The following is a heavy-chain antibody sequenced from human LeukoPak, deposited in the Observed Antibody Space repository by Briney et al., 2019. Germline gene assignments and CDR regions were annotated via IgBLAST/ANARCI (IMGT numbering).Heavy chain of an antibody. CDR3: AREAYDDSGGWYFDL. D-gene: IGHD3-3*01. Sequence: KPSETLSLTCAVSGGSISRSNWWSWGRQPPGQGREWIGEIYHSGSTNYNPSLKSRVTISVDKSNNQFSLKLSSVTAADTAVYYCAREAYDDSGGWYFDLWGRGTLVTVSS. CDR2: IYHSGST. CDR1: GGSISRSNW. V-gene: IGHV4-4*02. J-gene: IGHJ2*01.